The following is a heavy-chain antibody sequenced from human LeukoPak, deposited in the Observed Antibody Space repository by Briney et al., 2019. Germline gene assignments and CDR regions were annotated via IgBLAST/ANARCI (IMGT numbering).Heavy chain of an antibody. V-gene: IGHV4-59*08. J-gene: IGHJ3*02. CDR1: GGSLSSYY. CDR2: ISYSGST. CDR3: ARSVRRYDAFDI. D-gene: IGHD3-9*01. Sequence: SETLSLTCTVSGGSLSSYYWSWIRQPPGKGLEWIGYISYSGSTNYNPSLKSRVTISVDTSKTQFSLKLSSVTAADTAVYFCARSVRRYDAFDIWGQGTMVTVSS.